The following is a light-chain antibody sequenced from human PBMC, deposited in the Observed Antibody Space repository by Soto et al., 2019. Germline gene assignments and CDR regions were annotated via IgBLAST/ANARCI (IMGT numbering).Light chain of an antibody. Sequence: QSALTQPASVSGSPGKSMTISCTGTSGDIGAYNYVCWYQQQSCKAPKLIIYEVSYRPSGVSDRFSGSKSGNTASLTISGLQAEDEADYYCSSFTTSRAYGFGLGTKLTVL. CDR1: SGDIGAYNY. V-gene: IGLV2-14*01. CDR3: SSFTTSRAYG. J-gene: IGLJ1*01. CDR2: EVS.